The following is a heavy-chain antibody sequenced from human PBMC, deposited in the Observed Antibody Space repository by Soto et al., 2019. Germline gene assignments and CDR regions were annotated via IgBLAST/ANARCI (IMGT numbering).Heavy chain of an antibody. Sequence: PGGSLRLSCAASGFTFSSYSMNWVRQAPGKGLEWVSSISSSSSYIHYADSVKGRFTISRDNAKNSLYLQMNSLRAEDTAVYYCARDGYSSGWYDVDYWGQGTLVTVSS. D-gene: IGHD6-19*01. CDR1: GFTFSSYS. V-gene: IGHV3-21*01. J-gene: IGHJ4*02. CDR3: ARDGYSSGWYDVDY. CDR2: ISSSSSYI.